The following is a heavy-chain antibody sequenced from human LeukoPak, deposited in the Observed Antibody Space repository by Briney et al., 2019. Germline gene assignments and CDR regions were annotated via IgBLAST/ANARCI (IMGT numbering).Heavy chain of an antibody. V-gene: IGHV1-69*05. CDR2: IIPIFGTA. Sequence: ASVKVSCKASGGTFSSYAISWVRQAPGQGLEWMGRIIPIFGTANYAQKFQGRVTITTDESTSTAYMELSSLRSEDTAVYYCAREGLVVVHLDYWGQGTLVTASS. J-gene: IGHJ4*02. D-gene: IGHD3-22*01. CDR1: GGTFSSYA. CDR3: AREGLVVVHLDY.